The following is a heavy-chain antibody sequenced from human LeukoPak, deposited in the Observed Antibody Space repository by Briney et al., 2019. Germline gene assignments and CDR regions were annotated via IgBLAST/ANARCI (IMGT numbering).Heavy chain of an antibody. V-gene: IGHV5-51*01. CDR3: ARRLHDFWSFDY. CDR2: IYPGDSDT. J-gene: IGHJ4*02. D-gene: IGHD3-3*01. Sequence: GESLKISCKSAGYSFTSYWIGWVRQMPGKGLEWMGIIYPGDSDTRYSPSFQGQVTISADKSISTAYLQWSSLKASDTAIYYCARRLHDFWSFDYWGQGTLVTVSS. CDR1: GYSFTSYW.